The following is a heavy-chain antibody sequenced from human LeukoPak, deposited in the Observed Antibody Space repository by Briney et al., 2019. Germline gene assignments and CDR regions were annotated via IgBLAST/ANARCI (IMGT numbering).Heavy chain of an antibody. Sequence: PGGSLRPSCAASRFSVRDYWLHWVRQAPGKGLVWVSRINSDGSRPSYADSVKGRFTISRDNAKNTLYLQMNSLRVEDTALYYCARETREAGSGDHQTDSFDVWGQGTMVSVSS. CDR2: INSDGSRP. CDR1: RFSVRDYW. V-gene: IGHV3-74*01. CDR3: ARETREAGSGDHQTDSFDV. D-gene: IGHD2-15*01. J-gene: IGHJ3*01.